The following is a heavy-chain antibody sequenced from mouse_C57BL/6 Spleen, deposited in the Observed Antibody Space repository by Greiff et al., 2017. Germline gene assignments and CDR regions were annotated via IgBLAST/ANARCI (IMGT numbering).Heavy chain of an antibody. CDR3: VRGGLGYFDD. Sequence: EVKLMESGGGLVQPKGSLKLSCAASGFSFNTYAMNWVRQAPGKGLEWVARIRSKSNNYATYYADSVKDRFTISRDDSESMLYLQMNNLKTEDTAMYYCVRGGLGYFDDWGKGTTLTVSS. CDR1: GFSFNTYA. D-gene: IGHD4-1*01. V-gene: IGHV10-1*01. J-gene: IGHJ2*01. CDR2: IRSKSNNYAT.